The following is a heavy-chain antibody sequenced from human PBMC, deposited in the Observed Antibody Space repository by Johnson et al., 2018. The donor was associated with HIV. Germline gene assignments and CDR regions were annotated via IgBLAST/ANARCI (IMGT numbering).Heavy chain of an antibody. Sequence: VQLVESGGGVVQPGRSLRLSCAASGFPFSSYAMSCVRQAPGQGLEWVSAISCSGGSTNYADSVKRRFTISRDNSKNSLYLQMNSLRAEDTALYYCARDWFMIQVADAFDIWGQGTMVTVSS. V-gene: IGHV3-23*04. CDR3: ARDWFMIQVADAFDI. CDR2: ISCSGGST. CDR1: GFPFSSYA. D-gene: IGHD3-16*01. J-gene: IGHJ3*02.